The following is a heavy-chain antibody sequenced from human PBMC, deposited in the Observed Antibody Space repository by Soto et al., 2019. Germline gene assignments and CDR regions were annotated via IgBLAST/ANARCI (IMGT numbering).Heavy chain of an antibody. CDR3: ARGLLWKNFDY. D-gene: IGHD3-3*01. V-gene: IGHV4-31*03. J-gene: IGHJ4*02. CDR1: GGSISSGGYY. CDR2: IYYRGST. Sequence: QVQLQESGPGLVKPSQTLSLTCTVSGGSISSGGYYWSWIRQHPGKGLEWIGYIYYRGSTYYNPSLKSRVTISVDTSKNQFSLKRSSVTAADRAVYYCARGLLWKNFDYWGQGTLVTVSS.